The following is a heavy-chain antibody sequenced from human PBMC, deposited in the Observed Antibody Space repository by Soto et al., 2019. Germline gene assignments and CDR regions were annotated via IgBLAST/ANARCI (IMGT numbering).Heavy chain of an antibody. V-gene: IGHV3-11*06. J-gene: IGHJ6*02. Sequence: QVRLVESGGGLVKPGGSLRLSCAASGFPFSDYYMTWLRQASGKGLEWVSYISSSTTYTGYSDSVKGRFTISRDNAKNSVYLQMNSLRAEDTAVYYCARETSYFYYSGIDVWNQGTTVTVSS. CDR1: GFPFSDYY. D-gene: IGHD1-1*01. CDR2: ISSSTTYT. CDR3: ARETSYFYYSGIDV.